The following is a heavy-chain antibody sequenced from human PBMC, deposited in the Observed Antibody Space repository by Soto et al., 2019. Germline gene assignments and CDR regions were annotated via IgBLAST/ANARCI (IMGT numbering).Heavy chain of an antibody. D-gene: IGHD1-1*01. Sequence: GGSLRLSCAASGFTFSNYAMNWVRQAPGKGPEWVSVISGNGGSTDYADSVKGRFTISRDNSKNTLYLQMFSLRGEDTAVYSCARFRGTRTIDVFDIWGQGTMVTVSS. V-gene: IGHV3-23*01. J-gene: IGHJ3*02. CDR2: ISGNGGST. CDR1: GFTFSNYA. CDR3: ARFRGTRTIDVFDI.